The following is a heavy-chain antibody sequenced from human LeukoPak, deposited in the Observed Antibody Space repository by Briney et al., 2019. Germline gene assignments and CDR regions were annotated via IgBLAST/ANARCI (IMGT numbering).Heavy chain of an antibody. Sequence: ASVKVSCKASGGTFSSYAINWVRQAPGQGLEWMGGTIPIFGTANYAQKFQGRVAITTDESTSTAYMELSSLRSEDTAVYYCARVFARSGEIGGSYYYYRGQGTLVTVSS. J-gene: IGHJ4*02. V-gene: IGHV1-69*05. CDR1: GGTFSSYA. CDR2: TIPIFGTA. D-gene: IGHD1-26*01. CDR3: ARVFARSGEIGGSYYYY.